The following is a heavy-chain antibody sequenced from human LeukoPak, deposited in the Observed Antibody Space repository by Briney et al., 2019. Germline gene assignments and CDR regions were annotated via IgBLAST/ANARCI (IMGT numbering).Heavy chain of an antibody. CDR2: TKQDGSEK. V-gene: IGHV3-7*01. D-gene: IGHD6-13*01. Sequence: GGSLRLSCAASGFTFSSYWMSWVRQAPGKGLEWVANTKQDGSEKYYVDSVKGRFTISRDNAKNSLYLQMNSLRAEDTAVYYCARGKGIAAAGPLFFDYWGQGTLSPSPQ. J-gene: IGHJ4*02. CDR3: ARGKGIAAAGPLFFDY. CDR1: GFTFSSYW.